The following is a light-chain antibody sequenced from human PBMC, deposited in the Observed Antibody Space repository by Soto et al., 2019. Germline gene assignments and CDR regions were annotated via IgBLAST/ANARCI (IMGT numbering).Light chain of an antibody. CDR2: SNN. CDR1: SSNIGSNT. Sequence: QSVLTQPPSASGTPGQRVTISCSGSSSNIGSNTVNWYQQLPGTAPKLLIYSNNQRPSGVPDRFSGSKSGTSASLAISGLQSEDEGDYYCAAWEDRLNGWVFGVGTKLTVL. J-gene: IGLJ3*02. CDR3: AAWEDRLNGWV. V-gene: IGLV1-44*01.